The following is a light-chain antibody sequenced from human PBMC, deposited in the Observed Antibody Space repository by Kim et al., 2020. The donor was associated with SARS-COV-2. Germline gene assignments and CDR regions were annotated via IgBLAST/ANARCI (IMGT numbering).Light chain of an antibody. CDR2: ATS. J-gene: IGKJ3*01. V-gene: IGKV1-39*01. Sequence: DIQMNQSPSSLSASVGDRVTITCRASESISTYLNWYQQKPGKAPKLLIFATSSLESGVPLRFSGSGSGTDFTLTISSLQPEDFATYYCQQSYNTLLFTFGPGTKVDIK. CDR3: QQSYNTLLFT. CDR1: ESISTY.